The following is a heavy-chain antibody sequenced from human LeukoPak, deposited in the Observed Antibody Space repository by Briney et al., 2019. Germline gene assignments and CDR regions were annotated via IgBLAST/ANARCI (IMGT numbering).Heavy chain of an antibody. CDR3: ARHSLDIVVVISATDSWFDP. V-gene: IGHV4-39*01. J-gene: IGHJ5*02. Sequence: PSETLSLTCSVSGDSISSRSFYWGWIRQPPGKGLEWIGSIYYSGNTYYNPSLKSRVTLSVDTSKNQFSLKLSSVTAAGTAVYYCARHSLDIVVVISATDSWFDPWGQGTLVTVSS. D-gene: IGHD2-15*01. CDR2: IYYSGNT. CDR1: GDSISSRSFY.